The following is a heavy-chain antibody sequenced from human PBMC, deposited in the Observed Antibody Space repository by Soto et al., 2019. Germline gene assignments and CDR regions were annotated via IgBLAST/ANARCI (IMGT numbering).Heavy chain of an antibody. V-gene: IGHV4-59*08. D-gene: IGHD2-2*01. CDR3: ARLIHCKTTSCYFDY. CDR2: IYYSGTT. J-gene: IGHJ4*02. Sequence: PSETLSLTCTVSGGSISTYYWSWIRQPPGKGLEWIGNIYYSGTTNYNPSLKSRVTISEDTSKNQFSLKLSSVTAADTAVFYCARLIHCKTTSCYFDYWGQGTLVTVSS. CDR1: GGSISTYY.